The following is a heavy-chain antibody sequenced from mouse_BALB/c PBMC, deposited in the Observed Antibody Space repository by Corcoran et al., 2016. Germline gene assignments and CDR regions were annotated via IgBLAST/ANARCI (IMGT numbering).Heavy chain of an antibody. Sequence: QMQLQESGPGLVKPSQSLFLACSITGFPITSGYYWIWIRQSPGKPLEWMGYITHSGETFYNPSLQSPISITRETSKNQFFLPLNSVTTEDTAMFYCAGDNDGYWYFDVWGAGTTVTFSS. V-gene: IGHV12-3*02. D-gene: IGHD2-12*01. J-gene: IGHJ1*01. CDR2: ITHSGET. CDR1: GFPITSGYY. CDR3: AGDNDGYWYFDV.